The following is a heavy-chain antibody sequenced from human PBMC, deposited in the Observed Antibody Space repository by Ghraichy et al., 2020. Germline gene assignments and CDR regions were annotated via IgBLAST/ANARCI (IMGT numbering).Heavy chain of an antibody. V-gene: IGHV1-2*04. CDR2: INANSGGT. D-gene: IGHD6-19*01. CDR1: GYTFSDYY. CDR3: ARGGYSTGWYDPGYYGVDV. J-gene: IGHJ6*02. Sequence: ASVKVSCKASGYTFSDYYIHWVRQAPGQGLEWMGWINANSGGTKYAHKFQGWAAMTRDTSISTAYMELTRLTSDDTAVYYCARGGYSTGWYDPGYYGVDVWGQGTTVIVTS.